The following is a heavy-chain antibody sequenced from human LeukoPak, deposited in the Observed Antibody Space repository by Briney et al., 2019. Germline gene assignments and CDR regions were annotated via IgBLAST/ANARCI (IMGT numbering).Heavy chain of an antibody. CDR1: GGSISSYY. Sequence: SETLSLTCTVSGGSISSYYWSWIRQPPGKGLEWIGYIYYSGSTNYNPSLKSRVTISVDTSRNQFSLNLNSVTAADTAIYYCARWGGDPWGQGTLVTVSS. V-gene: IGHV4-59*08. CDR2: IYYSGST. D-gene: IGHD2-15*01. CDR3: ARWGGDP. J-gene: IGHJ5*02.